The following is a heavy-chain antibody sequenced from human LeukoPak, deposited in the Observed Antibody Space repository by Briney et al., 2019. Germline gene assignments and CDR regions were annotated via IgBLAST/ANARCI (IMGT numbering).Heavy chain of an antibody. CDR3: AAVGDCSGSICYTFDY. D-gene: IGHD2-2*02. V-gene: IGHV4-38-2*01. CDR1: GYSISSGYY. J-gene: IGHJ4*02. CDR2: IHPSGST. Sequence: PSETLSLTCAVSGYSISSGYYWGWIRQPPGKGLEWIASIHPSGSTYYNPSLQSRITISLDTSKNQFSLKPSSMTAADTAVYYCAAVGDCSGSICYTFDYWGQGTLVTVSS.